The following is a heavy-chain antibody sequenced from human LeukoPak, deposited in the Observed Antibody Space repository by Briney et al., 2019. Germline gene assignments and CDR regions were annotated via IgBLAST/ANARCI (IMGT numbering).Heavy chain of an antibody. Sequence: SETLSLTCTVSGGSISSSSYYWGWIRQPPGKGLEWIGSIYYSGSTYYNPSLKSRVTISVDTSRNQFSLKLSSVTAADTAVYYCARAAVTTPALDYWGQGTLVTVSS. J-gene: IGHJ4*02. V-gene: IGHV4-39*07. CDR2: IYYSGST. CDR1: GGSISSSSYY. CDR3: ARAAVTTPALDY. D-gene: IGHD4-11*01.